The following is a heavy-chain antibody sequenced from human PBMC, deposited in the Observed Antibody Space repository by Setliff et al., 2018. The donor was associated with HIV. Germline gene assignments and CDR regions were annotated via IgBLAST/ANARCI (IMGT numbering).Heavy chain of an antibody. J-gene: IGHJ3*02. D-gene: IGHD1-26*01. CDR1: GFIFSNYA. CDR3: ATIVQVGSSTRYAFDI. V-gene: IGHV3-7*01. Sequence: GESLKISCAASGFIFSNYAMHWVRQAPGKGLEWVANIDQETNAKFYVASVKGRFTISRDNARNSMFLLMRSLKVEDTGIYYCATIVQVGSSTRYAFDIRGQGTPVTVSS. CDR2: IDQETNAK.